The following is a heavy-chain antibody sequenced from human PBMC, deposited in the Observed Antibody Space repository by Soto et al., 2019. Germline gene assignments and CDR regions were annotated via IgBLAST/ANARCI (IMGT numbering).Heavy chain of an antibody. V-gene: IGHV4-61*03. CDR1: GGSFKSGSYS. D-gene: IGHD7-27*01. CDR3: AREWGLLPYYVMNV. Sequence: SETLSLTCTVPGGSFKSGSYSWSWLRQPPGKGLEWIGYISYTGRTKYNPSLQSRVTISVDTSKNDFSLNLSSVTAADTAVYFCAREWGLLPYYVMNVWGHGTAVTVSS. J-gene: IGHJ6*02. CDR2: ISYTGRT.